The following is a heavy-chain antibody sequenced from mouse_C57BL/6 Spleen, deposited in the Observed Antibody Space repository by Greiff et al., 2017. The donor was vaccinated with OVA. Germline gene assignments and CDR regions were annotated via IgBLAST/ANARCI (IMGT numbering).Heavy chain of an antibody. D-gene: IGHD1-1*01. CDR3: RGDYYGSSILRD. V-gene: IGHV1-5*01. Sequence: EVQVVESGTVLARPGASVKMSCKTSGYTFTSYWMHWVKQRPGQGLEWIGAIYPGNSDTSYNQKFKGKAKLNAVKSASTAYMELSSLTNEDSAVYYCRGDYYGSSILRDWGQGTLVTVSA. J-gene: IGHJ3*01. CDR1: GYTFTSYW. CDR2: IYPGNSDT.